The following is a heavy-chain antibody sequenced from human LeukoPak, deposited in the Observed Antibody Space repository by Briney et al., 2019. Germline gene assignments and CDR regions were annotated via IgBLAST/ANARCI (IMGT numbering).Heavy chain of an antibody. CDR3: ARVPHSTSSIDY. J-gene: IGHJ4*02. CDR1: SGSFTDYY. D-gene: IGHD6-6*01. V-gene: IGHV4-34*01. CDR2: INHRGST. Sequence: SETLSLTCAVYSGSFTDYYWSWIRQPPGKGLEWIGEINHRGSTNYNSSLKSRVTISVDTSKNQFSLKLNSVSAADTAVYYCARVPHSTSSIDYWGQGTLVTISS.